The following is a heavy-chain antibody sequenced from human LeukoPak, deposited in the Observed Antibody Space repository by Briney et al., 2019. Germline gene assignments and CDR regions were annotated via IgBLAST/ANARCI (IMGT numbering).Heavy chain of an antibody. V-gene: IGHV3-7*01. J-gene: IGHJ4*02. CDR1: GFTFSSYW. CDR3: ARDPNYYDSSGYLPY. Sequence: GGSLRLSCAASGFTFSSYWMSWVRQAPGKGLEWVATIRQDGSQKYYVDSVKGRFTISRDNSKNTLYLQMNSLRAEDTAVYYCARDPNYYDSSGYLPYWGQGTLVTVSS. D-gene: IGHD3-22*01. CDR2: IRQDGSQK.